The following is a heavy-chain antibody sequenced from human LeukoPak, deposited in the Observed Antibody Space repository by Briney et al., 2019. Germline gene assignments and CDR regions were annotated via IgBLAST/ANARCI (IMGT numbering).Heavy chain of an antibody. CDR1: GGSISSGGYY. J-gene: IGHJ4*02. Sequence: SQTLSLTCTVSGGSISSGGYYWSWVRQPPGKGLEWIGEIYHSGSTNYNPSLKSRVTISVDKSKNQFSLKLSSVTAADTAVYYCARDRRVATTSSFDYWGQGTLVTVSS. D-gene: IGHD5-24*01. CDR3: ARDRRVATTSSFDY. V-gene: IGHV4-30-2*01. CDR2: IYHSGST.